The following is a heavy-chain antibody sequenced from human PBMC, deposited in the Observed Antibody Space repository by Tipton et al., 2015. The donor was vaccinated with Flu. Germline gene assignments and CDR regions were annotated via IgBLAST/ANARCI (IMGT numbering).Heavy chain of an antibody. J-gene: IGHJ5*02. D-gene: IGHD2-21*01. CDR3: ARERPEGEKHIHNWFDP. CDR1: GGSFSGYY. Sequence: TLSLTCAVYGGSFSGYYWSWIRQPPGKGLEWIGEINHSGSTNYNPSLKSRVTISVDTSKNQFSLKLSSVTAADTAVYYCARERPEGEKHIHNWFDPWGQGTLVTVSS. CDR2: INHSGST. V-gene: IGHV4-34*01.